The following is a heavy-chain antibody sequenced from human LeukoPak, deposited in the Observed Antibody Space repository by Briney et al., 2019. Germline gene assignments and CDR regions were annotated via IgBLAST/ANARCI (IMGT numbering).Heavy chain of an antibody. CDR3: AKRIQSAMATGY. CDR2: INGSGGST. CDR1: DFTVSSNY. V-gene: IGHV3-23*01. Sequence: PGGSLRLSCAASDFTVSSNYMSWVRQAPGKGLEWVSDINGSGGSTYYADSVKGRFTISRDNSKNTLYLQMNSLRAEDTAVYYCAKRIQSAMATGYWGQGTLVTVSS. J-gene: IGHJ4*02. D-gene: IGHD5-18*01.